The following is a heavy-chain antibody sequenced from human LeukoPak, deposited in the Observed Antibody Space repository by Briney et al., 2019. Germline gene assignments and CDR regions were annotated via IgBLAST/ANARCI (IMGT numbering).Heavy chain of an antibody. CDR2: ISSGGSYI. D-gene: IGHD3-9*01. Sequence: GGSLRLSCAASGFAFSSYNMNWVRQAPGKGLEWVSFISSGGSYIYYADSVKGRFTISRDNAKNSLYLQMNSLRAEDTAVYYCARLGYDILTGYCPFDYWGQGTLVTVSS. V-gene: IGHV3-21*01. CDR1: GFAFSSYN. CDR3: ARLGYDILTGYCPFDY. J-gene: IGHJ4*02.